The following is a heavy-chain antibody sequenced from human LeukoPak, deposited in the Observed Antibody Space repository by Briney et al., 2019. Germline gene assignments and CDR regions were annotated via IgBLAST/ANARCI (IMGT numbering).Heavy chain of an antibody. CDR2: INHSGST. CDR3: ARGRQQLLRRNWFDP. D-gene: IGHD6-13*01. CDR1: GGSFSGYY. J-gene: IGHJ5*02. V-gene: IGHV4-34*01. Sequence: SETLSLTGAVYGGSFSGYYWSWIRQPPGKGLEWIGEINHSGSTNYNPSLRSRVTISVDTSKNQFSLKLSSVTAADTAVYYCARGRQQLLRRNWFDPWGQGTLVTVSS.